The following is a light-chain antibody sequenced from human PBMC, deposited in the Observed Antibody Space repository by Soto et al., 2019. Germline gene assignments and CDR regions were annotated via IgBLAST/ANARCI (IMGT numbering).Light chain of an antibody. J-gene: IGKJ4*01. V-gene: IGKV1-9*01. CDR1: QGISSY. CDR3: QQLNAYPLT. Sequence: IQLTQSPYSLSASAGDRVTITCRASQGISSYLAWYQQKPGKAPKLLIYLASTLHSGGPSRFSGSGSGTDFTLTISSLQPEDFATYYCQQLNAYPLTIGGGTKVEIK. CDR2: LAS.